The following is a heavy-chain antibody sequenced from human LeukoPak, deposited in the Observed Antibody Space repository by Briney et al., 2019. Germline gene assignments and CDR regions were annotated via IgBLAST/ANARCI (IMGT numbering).Heavy chain of an antibody. CDR1: GFTFSDYG. Sequence: GGSLRLSCAASGFTFSDYGMSWVRQAPGKGLEWVSAISGSGADTYYADSVKGRFTISRDNSKNTLYLQMNSLRAEDTAVYYCAKDRLVVTAGDYWGQGTLVAVSS. J-gene: IGHJ4*02. V-gene: IGHV3-23*01. CDR2: ISGSGADT. CDR3: AKDRLVVTAGDY. D-gene: IGHD2-21*02.